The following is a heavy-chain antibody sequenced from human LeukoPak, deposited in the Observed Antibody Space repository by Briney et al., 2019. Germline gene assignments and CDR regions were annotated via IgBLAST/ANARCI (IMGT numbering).Heavy chain of an antibody. J-gene: IGHJ4*02. V-gene: IGHV3-23*01. CDR3: AKDGGINGDFEGYFDY. CDR2: ISGSGGST. CDR1: GFTFSSYA. D-gene: IGHD4-17*01. Sequence: GGSLRLSCAASGFTFSSYAMSWVRQAPGKVLEWVSAISGSGGSTYYADSVKGRFTISRDNSKNTLYLQMNSLRAEDTAVYYCAKDGGINGDFEGYFDYWGQGTLVTVSS.